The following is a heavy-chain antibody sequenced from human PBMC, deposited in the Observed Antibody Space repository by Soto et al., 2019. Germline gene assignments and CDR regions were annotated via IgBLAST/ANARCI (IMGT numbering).Heavy chain of an antibody. J-gene: IGHJ4*02. D-gene: IGHD3-22*01. CDR2: IYYSGST. Sequence: PSETLSLTCTVSGGSISSYYWSWIRQPPGKGLEWIGYIYYSGSTNYNPSLKSRVTISVDTSKNQFSLKLSSVTAADTAVYYCARRSGYYYDSSGYHWGQGTLVTVSS. V-gene: IGHV4-59*08. CDR1: GGSISSYY. CDR3: ARRSGYYYDSSGYH.